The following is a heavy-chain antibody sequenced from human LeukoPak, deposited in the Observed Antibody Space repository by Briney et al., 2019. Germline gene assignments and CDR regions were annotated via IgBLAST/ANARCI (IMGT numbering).Heavy chain of an antibody. CDR1: GYTFTSYS. J-gene: IGHJ4*02. Sequence: GASVKVSCKASGYTFTSYSMHWVRQAPGQGLEWMGLIRPNSGTTNYAQRFQGRVTMTRDTSISTAYMELSSLRSDDTAVYYCATVTRYHSDGYTSRGYNDYWGQGTLVTVSS. V-gene: IGHV1-2*02. D-gene: IGHD5-24*01. CDR2: IRPNSGTT. CDR3: ATVTRYHSDGYTSRGYNDY.